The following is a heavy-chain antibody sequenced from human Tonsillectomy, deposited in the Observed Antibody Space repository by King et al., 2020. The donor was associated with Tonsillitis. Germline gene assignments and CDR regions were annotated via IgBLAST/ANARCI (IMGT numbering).Heavy chain of an antibody. V-gene: IGHV3-53*01. CDR1: GFTVSSNY. Sequence: VQLVESGGGLIQPGGSLRLSCAASGFTVSSNYMTWVRQAPGKGLEWVSGIYSGGSTYSADSVKGRFTISRDNSKNTLYLQMNSLRAEDTAVYYCARDLMGATAGFDYWGQGTLVTVSS. CDR2: IYSGGST. J-gene: IGHJ4*02. CDR3: ARDLMGATAGFDY. D-gene: IGHD1-26*01.